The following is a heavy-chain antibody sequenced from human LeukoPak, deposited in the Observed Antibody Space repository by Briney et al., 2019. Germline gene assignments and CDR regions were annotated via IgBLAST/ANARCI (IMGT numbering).Heavy chain of an antibody. V-gene: IGHV3-30*02. CDR3: AKSLVALDPYYYGMDV. CDR1: GFTFSSYG. CDR2: IRYDGSNK. J-gene: IGHJ6*02. Sequence: GGSLRLSCAASGFTFSSYGMHWVRQAPGKGLEWVAFIRYDGSNKYYADSVKGRFTISRDNSQNTLYLEMNSLTAEDTAVYYCAKSLVALDPYYYGMDVWGQGTTVTVSS. D-gene: IGHD5-12*01.